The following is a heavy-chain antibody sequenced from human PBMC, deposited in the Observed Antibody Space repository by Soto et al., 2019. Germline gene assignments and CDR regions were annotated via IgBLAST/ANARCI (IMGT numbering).Heavy chain of an antibody. Sequence: ASVKVSCKASGYTFTSYGISWVRQAPGQGLEWMGWISTYNGDTNYAQKLQGRVTMTTDTSASTAYMELRSLRSDDTAVYYCARVGVDFWSAYYGYYFDYWGQGTLVTVSS. J-gene: IGHJ4*02. V-gene: IGHV1-18*01. CDR1: GYTFTSYG. D-gene: IGHD3-3*01. CDR3: ARVGVDFWSAYYGYYFDY. CDR2: ISTYNGDT.